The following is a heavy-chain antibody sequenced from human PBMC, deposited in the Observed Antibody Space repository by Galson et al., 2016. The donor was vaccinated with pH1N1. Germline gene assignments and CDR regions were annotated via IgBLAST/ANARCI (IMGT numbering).Heavy chain of an antibody. D-gene: IGHD3-10*01. Sequence: SLRLSCAASGFSVSDNYMSWVRQAPGKGLEWVSVIYSGGLTHYADSVKGRFTISRDESKNTVFLQLNSLRAEDTAVYYCAKDSEYYYGSGNYYGGVDVWGQGTTVTVSS. CDR3: AKDSEYYYGSGNYYGGVDV. CDR1: GFSVSDNY. V-gene: IGHV3-53*01. CDR2: IYSGGLT. J-gene: IGHJ6*02.